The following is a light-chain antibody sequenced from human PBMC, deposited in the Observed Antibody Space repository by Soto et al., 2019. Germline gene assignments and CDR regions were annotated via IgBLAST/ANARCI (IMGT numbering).Light chain of an antibody. CDR2: KAS. J-gene: IGKJ1*01. CDR1: QDLNNW. Sequence: DIQVTQSPSTLSASVGDRVTITCRASQDLNNWLAWFQQKPGKAPTLLIYKASGLESGVPSRFSDSGSGTEFTLTISSLQPDDFSTYYCQQYNGYPWTFGQGTKVEIK. V-gene: IGKV1-5*03. CDR3: QQYNGYPWT.